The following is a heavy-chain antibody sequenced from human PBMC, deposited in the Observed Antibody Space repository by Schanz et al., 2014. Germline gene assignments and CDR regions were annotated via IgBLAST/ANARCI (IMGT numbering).Heavy chain of an antibody. D-gene: IGHD2-15*01. CDR2: ISGSGGST. CDR3: ARKVVAAIGGYYDN. Sequence: VQLVESGGGVVQPGRSLRLSCAASGFTLSSYAMSWVRQAPGKGLEWVSAISGSGGSTYYADSVRGRFTVSRDNSKSTLFLQMNSLRAEDTAVYYCARKVVAAIGGYYDNWGQGTLVIVSS. J-gene: IGHJ4*02. CDR1: GFTLSSYA. V-gene: IGHV3-23*04.